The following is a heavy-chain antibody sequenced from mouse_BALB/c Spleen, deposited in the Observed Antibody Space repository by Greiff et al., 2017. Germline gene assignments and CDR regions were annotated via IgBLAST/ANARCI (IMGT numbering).Heavy chain of an antibody. Sequence: VKLQESGPGLVQPSQSLSITCTVSGFSLTSYGVHWVRQSPGKGLEWLGVIWSGGSTDYNAAFISRLSISKDNSKSQVFFKMNSLQANDTAIYYCARGYGNYGFAYWGQGTLVTVSA. CDR1: GFSLTSYG. CDR3: ARGYGNYGFAY. V-gene: IGHV2-2*02. D-gene: IGHD2-10*02. CDR2: IWSGGST. J-gene: IGHJ3*01.